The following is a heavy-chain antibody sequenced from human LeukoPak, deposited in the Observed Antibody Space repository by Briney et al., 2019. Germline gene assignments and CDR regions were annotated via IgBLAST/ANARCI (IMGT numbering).Heavy chain of an antibody. J-gene: IGHJ4*02. CDR2: ISYDGSNK. Sequence: GRSLRLSCAASGFTFSSYAMHWVRQAPGKGPEWVAVISYDGSNKYYADSVKGRFTISRDNSKNTLYLQMNSLRAEDTAVYYCARDLLLDYWGQGTLVTVSS. V-gene: IGHV3-30-3*01. CDR1: GFTFSSYA. CDR3: ARDLLLDY.